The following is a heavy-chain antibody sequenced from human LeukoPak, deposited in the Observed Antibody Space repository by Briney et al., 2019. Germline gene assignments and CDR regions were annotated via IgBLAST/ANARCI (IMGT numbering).Heavy chain of an antibody. D-gene: IGHD3-22*01. V-gene: IGHV3-21*01. CDR3: ARGSSYYYDSSGYSDY. CDR1: GFTFSSYS. J-gene: IGHJ4*02. Sequence: PGGSLRLSCAASGFTFSSYSMTWVRQAPGKGLGWVSSISSSSSYIYYADSVKGRFTISRDNAKNSLYLQMNSLRAEDTAVYYCARGSSYYYDSSGYSDYWGQGTLVTVSS. CDR2: ISSSSSYI.